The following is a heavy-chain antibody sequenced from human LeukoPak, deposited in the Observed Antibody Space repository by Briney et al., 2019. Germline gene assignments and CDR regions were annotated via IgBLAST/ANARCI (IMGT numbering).Heavy chain of an antibody. CDR2: IYYSGST. D-gene: IGHD2-21*02. CDR3: ARRADCGGDCYSVFDY. Sequence: SETLSLTCTVSGGSISSYYWSWIRQPPGKGLEWIGYIYYSGSTYYNPSLKSRVTISVDTSKNQFSLKLSSVTAADTAVYYCARRADCGGDCYSVFDYWGQGTLVTVSS. V-gene: IGHV4-59*08. CDR1: GGSISSYY. J-gene: IGHJ4*02.